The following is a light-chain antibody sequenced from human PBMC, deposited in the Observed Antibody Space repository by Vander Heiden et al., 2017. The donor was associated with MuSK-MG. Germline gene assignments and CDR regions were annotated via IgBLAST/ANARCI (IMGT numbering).Light chain of an antibody. J-gene: IGKJ2*01. CDR2: GAS. Sequence: EIVLTQSPATLSVSPGERATLSCRASQSVSSSYLAGYQQKPGQAPRLLIYGASSRSTGIPDRFSGSGSGTDFTPITSSLEPEDVAVYYCQQYGSSSPMYTFGQGTKLEIK. V-gene: IGKV3-20*01. CDR3: QQYGSSSPMYT. CDR1: QSVSSSY.